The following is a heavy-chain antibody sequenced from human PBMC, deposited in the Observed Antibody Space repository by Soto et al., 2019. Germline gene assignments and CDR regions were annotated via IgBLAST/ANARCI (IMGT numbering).Heavy chain of an antibody. D-gene: IGHD6-13*01. J-gene: IGHJ6*03. CDR3: ARGTIPGYSSSWYSKFSYYYYYYMDV. Sequence: ASVKVSCKASGYTFTSYDINWVRQATGQGLEWMGWMNPNSGNTGYAQKFQGRVTMTRNTSISTAYMELSSLRSEDTAVYYCARGTIPGYSSSWYSKFSYYYYYYMDVWGKGTTVTVSS. V-gene: IGHV1-8*01. CDR2: MNPNSGNT. CDR1: GYTFTSYD.